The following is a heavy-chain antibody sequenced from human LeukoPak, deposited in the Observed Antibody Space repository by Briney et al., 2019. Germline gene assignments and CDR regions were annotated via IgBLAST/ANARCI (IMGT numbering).Heavy chain of an antibody. Sequence: PGGSLRLSCAASGFTFSGSAMHWVRQAPGKGLEYVSAISSNGGSTYYADSVKGRFTISRDNSKNTLYLQMSSLRAEDTAVYYCVKALLGYCSGGSCPGGYWGQGTLVTVSS. J-gene: IGHJ4*02. D-gene: IGHD2-15*01. CDR3: VKALLGYCSGGSCPGGY. V-gene: IGHV3-64D*09. CDR1: GFTFSGSA. CDR2: ISSNGGST.